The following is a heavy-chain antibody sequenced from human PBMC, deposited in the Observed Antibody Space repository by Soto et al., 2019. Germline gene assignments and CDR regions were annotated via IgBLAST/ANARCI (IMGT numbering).Heavy chain of an antibody. D-gene: IGHD5-12*01. Sequence: SETLSLTCTVSGGSISSSIYYGCGIRHPPGKGLEWIGSIFYSGSTYYNPSLKSRVTISVDTSKNQFSLKLYSVTAADTAMYYCAAGGGLPRYYWGQGTLVTVS. J-gene: IGHJ4*02. CDR3: AAGGGLPRYY. CDR1: GGSISSSIYY. V-gene: IGHV4-39*01. CDR2: IFYSGST.